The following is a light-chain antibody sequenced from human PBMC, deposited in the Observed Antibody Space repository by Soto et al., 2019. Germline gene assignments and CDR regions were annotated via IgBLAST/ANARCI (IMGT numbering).Light chain of an antibody. J-gene: IGKJ1*01. CDR1: QSVSSTY. V-gene: IGKV3-20*01. Sequence: EIVLTQSPATLSLSPGERATLSCRASQSVSSTYLAWYQHKPGQAPRLLIYGASSRATGIPDRFSGSGYGTEFILTISSLQPDDFATYYCQQFSLYWAFGQGTKVDIK. CDR2: GAS. CDR3: QQFSLYWA.